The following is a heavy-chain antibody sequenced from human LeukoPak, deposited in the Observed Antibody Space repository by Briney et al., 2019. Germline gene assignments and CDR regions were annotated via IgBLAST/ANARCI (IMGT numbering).Heavy chain of an antibody. CDR1: GFTFSSYG. J-gene: IGHJ4*02. Sequence: GGTLRLSCAASGFTFSSYGMSWVRQAPGKGLEWVSAISGSGGSTYYADSVKGRFTISRDNSKNTLYLQMNSLKTEDTAVYYCTRDQTPYYWGQGTLVTVSS. CDR2: ISGSGGST. CDR3: TRDQTPYY. V-gene: IGHV3-23*01.